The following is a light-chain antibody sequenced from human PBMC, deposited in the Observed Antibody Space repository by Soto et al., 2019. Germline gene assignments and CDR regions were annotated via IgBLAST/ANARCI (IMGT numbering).Light chain of an antibody. CDR1: SSNIGTNY. V-gene: IGLV1-47*01. J-gene: IGLJ3*02. CDR2: RNN. Sequence: QSVLTQPPSASGTPGQSVTNSCSGSSSNIGTNYVFWYQQLPVTAPKLLIYRNNERPSGVPDRISGSKSGTSASLAISGLRSEDEAGYHCAVWDDSLRGGVFGGGTKLTVL. CDR3: AVWDDSLRGGV.